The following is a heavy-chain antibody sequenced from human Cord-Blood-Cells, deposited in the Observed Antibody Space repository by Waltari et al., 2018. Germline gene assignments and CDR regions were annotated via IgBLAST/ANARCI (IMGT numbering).Heavy chain of an antibody. CDR1: GGFFSGYY. Sequence: QVQLQQWGAGLLKPSETLSLTCAVYGGFFSGYYWSWIRHPPGKGLEWSGEINHSGSTNYNPSLKSRVTISVDTSKNQFSLKLSSVTAADTAVYYCARGPLGRGSIPNYFDYWGQGTLVTVSS. V-gene: IGHV4-34*01. CDR3: ARGPLGRGSIPNYFDY. J-gene: IGHJ4*02. CDR2: INHSGST. D-gene: IGHD7-27*01.